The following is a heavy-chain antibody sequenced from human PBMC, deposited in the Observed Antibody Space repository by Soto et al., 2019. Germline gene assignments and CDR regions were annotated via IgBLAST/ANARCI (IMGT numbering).Heavy chain of an antibody. J-gene: IGHJ6*03. V-gene: IGHV3-13*01. CDR1: GFTFSSYD. Sequence: GSLRLSCAASGFTFSSYDRHWVRQATGKGLEWVSAIGTAGDTYYPGSVKGRFTISRENAKNSLYLQMNSLRAGDTAVYYCARALRDCSSTICYVSLRFRLKYYMDVWGKGTTVTLSS. CDR3: ARALRDCSSTICYVSLRFRLKYYMDV. CDR2: IGTAGDT. D-gene: IGHD2-2*01.